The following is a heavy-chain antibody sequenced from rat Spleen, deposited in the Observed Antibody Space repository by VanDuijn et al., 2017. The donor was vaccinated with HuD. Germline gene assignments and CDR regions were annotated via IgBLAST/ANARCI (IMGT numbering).Heavy chain of an antibody. CDR3: ARRHYGYTDYFDY. Sequence: EVQLVETGGGLVQPGRSLKLSCVTSGFTFSSFWMYWIRQAPGKGLEWVASITTGGGNTYYRDSVKGRFTISRDNAKSTLYLQMDSLRSEDTATYYCARRHYGYTDYFDYWGQGVMVTVSS. CDR2: ITTGGGNT. CDR1: GFTFSSFW. J-gene: IGHJ2*01. D-gene: IGHD1-11*01. V-gene: IGHV5-58*01.